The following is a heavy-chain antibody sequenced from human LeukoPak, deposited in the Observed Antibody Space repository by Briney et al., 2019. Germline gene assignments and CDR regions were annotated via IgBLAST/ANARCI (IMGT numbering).Heavy chain of an antibody. D-gene: IGHD6-19*01. CDR2: VYYTGST. CDR1: GGSISRSSYY. V-gene: IGHV4-39*01. J-gene: IGHJ5*02. Sequence: PSETLSLTCTVSGGSISRSSYYWGWIRQPPGNGLEWIGSVYYTGSTYYNPSLKSRVTISVDTSKNQFSLKLSSVTAADTAVYYCSRRLSGPDWFDPWGQGTLVTVSS. CDR3: SRRLSGPDWFDP.